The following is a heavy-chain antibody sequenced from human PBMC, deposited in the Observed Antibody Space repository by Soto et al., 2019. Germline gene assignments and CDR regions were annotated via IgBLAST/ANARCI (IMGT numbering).Heavy chain of an antibody. CDR3: TRPPDDPDAFDI. CDR2: IRSKANSYAT. J-gene: IGHJ3*02. V-gene: IGHV3-73*02. Sequence: EVQLVESGGGLVQPGGSLKLSCAASGFTFSGSAMHWVRQASGKGLEWVGRIRSKANSYATAYAASVKGRFTISRDDSKNTAYLKMNSLKTEDTAVYYCTRPPDDPDAFDIWGQGTMVTVSS. CDR1: GFTFSGSA. D-gene: IGHD1-1*01.